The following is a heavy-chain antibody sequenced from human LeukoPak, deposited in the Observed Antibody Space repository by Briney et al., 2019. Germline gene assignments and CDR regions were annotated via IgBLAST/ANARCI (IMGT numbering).Heavy chain of an antibody. CDR2: IYYGGST. V-gene: IGHV4-59*01. Sequence: SETLSLTCTVSGGSISSYYWSWIRQPPGKGLEWIGYIYYGGSTSYNPSLKSRVTISVDTSKNQFSLKLSSVTAADTAVYYCARSGSTAFDYWGQGTLVTVSS. CDR1: GGSISSYY. CDR3: ARSGSTAFDY. D-gene: IGHD1-26*01. J-gene: IGHJ4*02.